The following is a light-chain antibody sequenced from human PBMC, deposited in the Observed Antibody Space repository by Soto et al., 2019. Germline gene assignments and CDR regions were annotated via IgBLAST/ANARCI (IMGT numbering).Light chain of an antibody. V-gene: IGLV1-44*01. J-gene: IGLJ2*01. CDR3: AAWDDSLNGVE. CDR1: SSNIGSNT. Sequence: QSVLTQPPTASGTPGQRVSISCSGSSSNIGSNTVNWYQQLPGTAPKLLIYSNNQRPAGVSDRFSGSKSGTSASLAISGLQSEDEADYYCAAWDDSLNGVEFGGGTKLTVL. CDR2: SNN.